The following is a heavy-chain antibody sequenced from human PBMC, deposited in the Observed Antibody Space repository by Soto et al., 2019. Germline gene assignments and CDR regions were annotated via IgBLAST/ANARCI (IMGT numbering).Heavy chain of an antibody. Sequence: QVQLVQSGAEVKKPGASVRVSCKASGYTFTSYGITWVRQAPGQGLEWMGWISAYNGNTNYAQKLLGRVTMTTDTSTSTVYMELRSLRSDDTAVYYCARVYHCGGDCYLYYYYGMDVWGQGTTVTVSS. CDR3: ARVYHCGGDCYLYYYYGMDV. CDR1: GYTFTSYG. V-gene: IGHV1-18*01. J-gene: IGHJ6*02. D-gene: IGHD2-21*02. CDR2: ISAYNGNT.